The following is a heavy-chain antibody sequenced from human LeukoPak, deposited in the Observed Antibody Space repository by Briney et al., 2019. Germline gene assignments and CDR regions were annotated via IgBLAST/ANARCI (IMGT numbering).Heavy chain of an antibody. CDR2: IYYSGST. Sequence: SETLSLSCTVSGGSISSYYLSWVRQPPGKGLEWVGYIYYSGSTNYNPSLKSRVTISVDTSKNQFSLKLSSVTAADTAVYYCARIPRRGDSYGSSWFDPWGQGTLVTVSP. CDR1: GGSISSYY. V-gene: IGHV4-59*01. D-gene: IGHD5-18*01. J-gene: IGHJ5*02. CDR3: ARIPRRGDSYGSSWFDP.